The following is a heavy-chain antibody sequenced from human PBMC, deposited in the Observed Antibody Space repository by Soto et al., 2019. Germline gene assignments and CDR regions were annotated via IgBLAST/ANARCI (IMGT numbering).Heavy chain of an antibody. CDR2: ISGSGGST. Sequence: PGGFLRLSCAASGVTFISYAMSWVRQAPGKGLEWVSAISGSGGSTYYTDSVKGRFTISRDNSKNTLYLQMNSLRAEDTAVYYCASQGYDFWSGYYSVDYWGQGTLVTVSS. D-gene: IGHD3-3*01. CDR1: GVTFISYA. V-gene: IGHV3-23*01. CDR3: ASQGYDFWSGYYSVDY. J-gene: IGHJ4*02.